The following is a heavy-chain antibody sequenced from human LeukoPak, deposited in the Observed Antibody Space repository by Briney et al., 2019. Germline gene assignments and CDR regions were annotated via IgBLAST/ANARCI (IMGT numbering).Heavy chain of an antibody. J-gene: IGHJ5*02. CDR3: ARGSLGITMIVVVIDWFDP. V-gene: IGHV4-38-2*02. Sequence: PSETLSLTCTVSGYSISSGYYWGWIRQPPGKGLEWIGSIHHSGSTYYNPSLKSRVTISVDTSKNQFSLKLSSVTAADTAVYYCARGSLGITMIVVVIDWFDPWGQGTLVTVSS. D-gene: IGHD3-22*01. CDR2: IHHSGST. CDR1: GYSISSGYY.